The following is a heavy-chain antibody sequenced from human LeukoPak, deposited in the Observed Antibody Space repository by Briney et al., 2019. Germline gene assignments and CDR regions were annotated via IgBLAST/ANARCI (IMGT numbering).Heavy chain of an antibody. Sequence: SETLSLTCTVSGGSISSYYWSWIRQPPGKGLEWIGYIYTSGSTNYNPSLKSRVTISVDTSKGQFSLKLSSVTAADTAVYYCARHCSSTSCYMLAFDPWGQGTLVTVSS. J-gene: IGHJ5*02. CDR1: GGSISSYY. V-gene: IGHV4-4*09. D-gene: IGHD2-2*02. CDR2: IYTSGST. CDR3: ARHCSSTSCYMLAFDP.